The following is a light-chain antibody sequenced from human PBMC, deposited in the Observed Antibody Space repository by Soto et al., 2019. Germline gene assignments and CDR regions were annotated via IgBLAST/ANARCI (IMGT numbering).Light chain of an antibody. CDR3: SSYTSSSTPWV. J-gene: IGLJ1*01. CDR1: SSDVGGYNY. V-gene: IGLV2-14*03. Sequence: QSALTQPTSVSGSPGQSIIITCTGTSSDVGGYNYVSWYQHHPGKAPKLMICDVSDRPSGVSNRFSGSKSGNTASLTISGLQAEYEADYYCSSYTSSSTPWVFGTGTKVTVL. CDR2: DVS.